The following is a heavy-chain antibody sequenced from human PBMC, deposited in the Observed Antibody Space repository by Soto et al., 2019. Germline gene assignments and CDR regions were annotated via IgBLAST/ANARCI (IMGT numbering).Heavy chain of an antibody. CDR3: ARYYYDSRGYSFDY. V-gene: IGHV3-48*02. CDR1: GFSFSSYS. J-gene: IGHJ4*02. CDR2: IMSSSTI. D-gene: IGHD3-22*01. Sequence: EVQLVESGGGLVQPGGSLTLSCAASGFSFSSYSMNWVRQAPGKGLEWVSYIMSSSTIYYADSVKGRFTISRDNAKNSVYLKMNSLRDDDTAVYYCARYYYDSRGYSFDYWGQGTLVTVSS.